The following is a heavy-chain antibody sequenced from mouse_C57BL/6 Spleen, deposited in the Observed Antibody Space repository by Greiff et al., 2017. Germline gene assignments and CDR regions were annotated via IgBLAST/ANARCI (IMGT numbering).Heavy chain of an antibody. CDR2: INPSSGYT. Sequence: LQESGAELARPGASVKMSCKASGYTFTSYTMHWVKQRPGQGLEWIGYINPSSGYTKYNQKFKDKATLTADKSSSTAYMQLSSLTSEDSAVYYCAREGTVVAPMDYWGQGTSVTVSS. D-gene: IGHD1-1*01. V-gene: IGHV1-4*01. J-gene: IGHJ4*01. CDR1: GYTFTSYT. CDR3: AREGTVVAPMDY.